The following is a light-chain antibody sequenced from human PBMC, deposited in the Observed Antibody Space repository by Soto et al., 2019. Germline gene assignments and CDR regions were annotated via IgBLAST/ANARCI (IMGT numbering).Light chain of an antibody. CDR2: EVN. CDR3: CSSVVSPNGV. CDR1: SSDVGSYDR. V-gene: IGLV2-23*02. J-gene: IGLJ3*02. Sequence: QSALTQPASVSGSPGQSIAISCTGTSSDVGSYDRVSWYQHHPGKAPTLMIYEVNKRPSGISDRFSGSKSGNTASLTISGVQAEDEADYYCCSSVVSPNGVFGGGTKLTVL.